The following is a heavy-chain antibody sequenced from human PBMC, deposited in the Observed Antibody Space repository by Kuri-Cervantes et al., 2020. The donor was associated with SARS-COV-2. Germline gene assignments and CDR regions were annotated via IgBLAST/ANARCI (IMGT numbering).Heavy chain of an antibody. Sequence: SETLSLTCTVSGGSISSSSYYWGWIRQPPGKGLEWIGSIYYSGSTYYNPSLKSRVTISVDTSKNQFSLKLSSVTAADTTVYYCARHAGLGPYYDFWSGYSFVGAFDIWGQGTVVTVSS. CDR1: GGSISSSSYY. V-gene: IGHV4-39*01. CDR2: IYYSGST. D-gene: IGHD3-3*01. J-gene: IGHJ3*02. CDR3: ARHAGLGPYYDFWSGYSFVGAFDI.